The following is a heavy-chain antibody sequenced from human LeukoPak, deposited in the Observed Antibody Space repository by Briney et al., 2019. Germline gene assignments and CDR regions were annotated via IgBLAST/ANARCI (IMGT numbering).Heavy chain of an antibody. CDR3: VRAAKCSGGGCDSKEYVYYFDY. J-gene: IGHJ4*02. D-gene: IGHD6-25*01. V-gene: IGHV1-18*01. Sequence: ASVKVSCKASGYTFTSYGISWVRQAPGQGLEWMGWISAYNGNTNYAQKFQGRVTITRDTSISTAYMEVSSLRSDDTAVYFCVRAAKCSGGGCDSKEYVYYFDYWGQGTLVTVSS. CDR2: ISAYNGNT. CDR1: GYTFTSYG.